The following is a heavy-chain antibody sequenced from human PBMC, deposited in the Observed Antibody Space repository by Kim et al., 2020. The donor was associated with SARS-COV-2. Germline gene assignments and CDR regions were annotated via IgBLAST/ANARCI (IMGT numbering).Heavy chain of an antibody. CDR3: AKVRSSSWLLDY. J-gene: IGHJ4*02. D-gene: IGHD6-13*01. Sequence: YYADSVKGRFIISRDNAKNTLYLQMISLRAEDTAVYYCAKVRSSSWLLDYWGQGTLVTVSS. V-gene: IGHV3-23*01.